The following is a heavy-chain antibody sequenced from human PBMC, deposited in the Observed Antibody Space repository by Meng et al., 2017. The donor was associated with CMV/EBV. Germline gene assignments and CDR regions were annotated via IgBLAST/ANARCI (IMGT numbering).Heavy chain of an antibody. V-gene: IGHV4-61*01. CDR3: ARDQGYCSSTSCLEGAFDI. CDR2: IYYSGST. J-gene: IGHJ3*02. D-gene: IGHD2-2*01. Sequence: SETLSLTCTVSGGSISSSSYYWGWIRQPPGKGLEWIGYIYYSGSTNYNPSLKSRVTISVDTSKNQFSLKLSSVTAADTAVYYCARDQGYCSSTSCLEGAFDIWGQGTMVTVSS. CDR1: GGSISSSSYY.